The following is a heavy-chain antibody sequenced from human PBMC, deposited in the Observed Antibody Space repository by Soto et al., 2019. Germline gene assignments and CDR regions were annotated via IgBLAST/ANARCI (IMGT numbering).Heavy chain of an antibody. CDR3: ARVGDFWSANGYFDX. Sequence: VSVKVSCNASGYTFTSYGISWVRQAPGQGLEWMGWISAYNGNTNYAQKLQGRVTMTTDTSTSTAYMELRSLRSDDTAVYYCARVGDFWSANGYFDXWGQVTPFPVS. CDR2: ISAYNGNT. J-gene: IGHJ4*02. CDR1: GYTFTSYG. D-gene: IGHD3-3*01. V-gene: IGHV1-18*04.